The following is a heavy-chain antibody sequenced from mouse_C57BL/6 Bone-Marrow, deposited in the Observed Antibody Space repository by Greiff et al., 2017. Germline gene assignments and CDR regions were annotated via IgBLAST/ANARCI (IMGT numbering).Heavy chain of an antibody. J-gene: IGHJ4*01. D-gene: IGHD1-1*01. CDR3: ARGKDYFLMDY. CDR1: GYTFTSYD. CDR2: IYPRDGST. V-gene: IGHV1-85*01. Sequence: LVESGPELVKPGASVKLSCKASGYTFTSYDINWVKQRPGQGLEWIGWIYPRDGSTKYNEKFKGKVTLTVDTSSSTAYMELHSLTSEDSAVYFCARGKDYFLMDYWGQGTSVTVSS.